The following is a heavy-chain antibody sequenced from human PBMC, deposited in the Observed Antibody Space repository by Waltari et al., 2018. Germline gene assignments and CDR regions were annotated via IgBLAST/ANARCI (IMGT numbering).Heavy chain of an antibody. Sequence: QLQLQESGPGLVKPSETLSLTSTVSSGAIRSSGYYWGWIRQPPGKGLEWMGSIYYSGNTYYNPSLKNRVTISVDTSKNQFSLKVTSVTAADTAVYYCAKVWKNYRTDYWGQGTLVTVSS. J-gene: IGHJ4*02. CDR3: AKVWKNYRTDY. D-gene: IGHD1-7*01. CDR1: SGAIRSSGYY. V-gene: IGHV4-39*07. CDR2: IYYSGNT.